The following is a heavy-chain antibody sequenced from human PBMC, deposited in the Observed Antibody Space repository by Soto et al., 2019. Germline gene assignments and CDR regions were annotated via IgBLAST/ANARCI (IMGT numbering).Heavy chain of an antibody. CDR1: GFTFSYYY. J-gene: IGHJ4*02. V-gene: IGHV3-11*01. Sequence: PGGSLRLSCGASGFTFSYYYMSWIRQAPGKGLEWVSYISRSGSVIYYADSVKGRFTVSRDDAQNSLYLQMDSLRAEDTAVYYCASDSFGVDLGYWGQGTLVTVSS. CDR3: ASDSFGVDLGY. CDR2: ISRSGSVI. D-gene: IGHD2-8*01.